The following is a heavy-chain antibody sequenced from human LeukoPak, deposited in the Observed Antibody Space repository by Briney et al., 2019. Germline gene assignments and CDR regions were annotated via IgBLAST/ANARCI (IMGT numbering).Heavy chain of an antibody. CDR2: IKSKTDGGTT. CDR3: TTDLLEVYYFDY. V-gene: IGHV3-15*01. Sequence: GGSLRLSCAASGFTFSNAWMSWVRQAPGKGLEWVGRIKSKTDGGTTDYAAPVKGRFTISRDDSKNTLYLQMNSLKTEDTAVYYCTTDLLEVYYFDYWGQGTLVTVSS. CDR1: GFTFSNAW. J-gene: IGHJ4*02. D-gene: IGHD1-1*01.